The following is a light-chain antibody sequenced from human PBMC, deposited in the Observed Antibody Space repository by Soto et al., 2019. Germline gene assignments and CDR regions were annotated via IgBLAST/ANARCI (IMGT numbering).Light chain of an antibody. CDR3: QQHIIWA. J-gene: IGKJ1*01. CDR1: QSVSSY. V-gene: IGKV3-11*01. Sequence: ELTQTTAALSLSPGERATLFCRASQSVSSYLAWDQQKPGQAPRLLIYDASNRATGIPARFSGSGSGTDFTLSISSLEPEDFAVYYCQQHIIWAFGQVTKVDVK. CDR2: DAS.